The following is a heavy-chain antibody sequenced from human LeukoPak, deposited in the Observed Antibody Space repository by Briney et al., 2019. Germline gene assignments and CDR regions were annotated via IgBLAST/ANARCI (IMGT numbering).Heavy chain of an antibody. CDR3: ARRYDFWSGYFDAFDI. CDR2: IYPGDSDT. V-gene: IGHV5-51*01. CDR1: GYSFASYW. D-gene: IGHD3-3*01. Sequence: GESLKISCKGSGYSFASYWIGWVRQMPGKGLEWMGIIYPGDSDTRYSPSFQGQVTISADKSISTAYLQWSSLKASDTAMYYCARRYDFWSGYFDAFDIWGQGTMVTVSS. J-gene: IGHJ3*02.